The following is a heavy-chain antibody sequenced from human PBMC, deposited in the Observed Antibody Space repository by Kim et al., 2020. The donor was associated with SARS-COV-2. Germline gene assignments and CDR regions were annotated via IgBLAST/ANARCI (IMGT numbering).Heavy chain of an antibody. CDR2: IKGDGSVT. J-gene: IGHJ4*02. V-gene: IGHV3-74*01. Sequence: GGSLRLSCAASGFTFNTYWMHWVRQAPGKGLVWVSGIKGDGSVTAYADSVKGRFTISRDNSKNTMYLQIDSLRVEDTAVYYCVRDGPNGIPLDFWGQGTLLTVS. CDR3: VRDGPNGIPLDF. D-gene: IGHD2-8*01. CDR1: GFTFNTYW.